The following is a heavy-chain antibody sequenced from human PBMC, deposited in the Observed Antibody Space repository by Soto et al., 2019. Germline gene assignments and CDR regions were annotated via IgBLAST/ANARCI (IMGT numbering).Heavy chain of an antibody. Sequence: QVQLQQWGAGLLKPSETLSLTCGVYGGSFSGYYWSWIRQPPGKGLEWIGEINHSGSTNYNPSLKSRVTISVDTSKNQFSLKLSSVTAADTAVYYCARAQLVLYYYYGMDVWGQGTTVTVSS. J-gene: IGHJ6*02. CDR2: INHSGST. V-gene: IGHV4-34*01. CDR3: ARAQLVLYYYYGMDV. CDR1: GGSFSGYY. D-gene: IGHD6-13*01.